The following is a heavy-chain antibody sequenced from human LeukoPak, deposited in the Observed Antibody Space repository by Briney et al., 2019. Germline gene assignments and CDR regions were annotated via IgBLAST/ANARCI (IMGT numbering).Heavy chain of an antibody. V-gene: IGHV1-18*04. Sequence: ASVKVSCKASGYTFTGYYMHWVRQAPGQGLEWMGWISAYDGGTNYAQSLQGRLSMTTETSTTTAYMELRSLRSDDTAVYYCARLARYHLLEASDTWGQGTMVTVSS. D-gene: IGHD2-2*01. CDR3: ARLARYHLLEASDT. CDR1: GYTFTGYY. J-gene: IGHJ3*02. CDR2: ISAYDGGT.